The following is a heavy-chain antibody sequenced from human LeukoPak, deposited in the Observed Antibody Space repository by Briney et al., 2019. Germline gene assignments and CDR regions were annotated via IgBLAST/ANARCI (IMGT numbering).Heavy chain of an antibody. Sequence: AGGSLRLSCAASRFTFSSYAMTWVRQTPGKGLEWVSLIYSDGSTYYADSVKGRFSISRHNSKNTLYLQMNSLRAEDTAVYYCAISSSGDNGYYYGMDVWGQGTTVTVSS. J-gene: IGHJ6*02. CDR3: AISSSGDNGYYYGMDV. CDR2: IYSDGST. CDR1: RFTFSSYA. V-gene: IGHV3-53*04. D-gene: IGHD3-3*01.